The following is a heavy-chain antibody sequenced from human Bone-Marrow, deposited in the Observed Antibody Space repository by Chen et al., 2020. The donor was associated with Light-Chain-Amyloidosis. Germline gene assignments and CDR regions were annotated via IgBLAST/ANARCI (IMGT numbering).Heavy chain of an antibody. Sequence: EVQLEQSGPEVKKPGESLKISCKGSGYTFPNYWIGWVRQMPGKGLEWMGVIYPDDSAARSSPSFEGQVTISADKSITTAYLQWRSLKASDTAMYYCARRRSGYTFDYWGQGTLVTVSS. V-gene: IGHV5-51*01. CDR1: GYTFPNYW. CDR3: ARRRSGYTFDY. CDR2: IYPDDSAA. J-gene: IGHJ4*02. D-gene: IGHD5-12*01.